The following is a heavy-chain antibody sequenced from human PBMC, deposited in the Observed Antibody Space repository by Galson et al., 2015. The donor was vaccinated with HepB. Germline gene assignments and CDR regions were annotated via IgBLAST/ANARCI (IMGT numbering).Heavy chain of an antibody. D-gene: IGHD1-26*01. Sequence: SLRLSCAASGFTFSSYWMHWVRQGPGKGLVWVSHINTDGSTTNYADSVKGRFTISRDNAENTVYLQMNSLRVDDMAVYYCTRGGTESRRSMGDYWGQGTLVTVSS. CDR1: GFTFSSYW. CDR3: TRGGTESRRSMGDY. CDR2: INTDGSTT. J-gene: IGHJ4*02. V-gene: IGHV3-74*01.